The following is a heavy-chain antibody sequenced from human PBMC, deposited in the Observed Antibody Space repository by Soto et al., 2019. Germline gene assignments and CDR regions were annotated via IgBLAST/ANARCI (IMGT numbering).Heavy chain of an antibody. CDR2: IYYSGST. J-gene: IGHJ5*02. V-gene: IGHV4-59*01. CDR1: GGSISSYY. CDR3: ASSYSSGYYYWFDP. D-gene: IGHD3-22*01. Sequence: SETLSLTCTVSGGSISSYYWSWIRQPPGKGLEWIGYIYYSGSTNYNPSLKSRVTISVDTSKNQFSLKLSSVTAADMAVYYCASSYSSGYYYWFDPWGQGTLVTVSS.